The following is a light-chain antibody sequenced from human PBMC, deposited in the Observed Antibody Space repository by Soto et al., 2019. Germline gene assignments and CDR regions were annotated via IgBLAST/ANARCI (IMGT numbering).Light chain of an antibody. CDR3: QQYNSYTQT. CDR2: KAS. V-gene: IGKV1-5*03. CDR1: QSISSW. Sequence: DIQMTQSPSTLSASVGDRVTITCRASQSISSWLAWYQQNPGKAPKLLIYKASSLESGVRSRFSGSGSGTEFTLTISRLQLNDFATYYCQQYNSYTQTFGQGTKVEIK. J-gene: IGKJ1*01.